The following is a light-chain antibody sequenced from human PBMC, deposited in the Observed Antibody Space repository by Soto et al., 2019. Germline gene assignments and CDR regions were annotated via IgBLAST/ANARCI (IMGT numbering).Light chain of an antibody. CDR1: QSISSY. J-gene: IGKJ2*01. Sequence: DIQMSQTPSSLAASLGIRVTMTCRASQSISSYLNWYQQKPGKAPKLLIYAASGLQSGVPSRFSGSGSGTDFTLTIISLQPEDYATYFCQQSYRMPYAFGPGTKVDIK. V-gene: IGKV1-39*01. CDR2: AAS. CDR3: QQSYRMPYA.